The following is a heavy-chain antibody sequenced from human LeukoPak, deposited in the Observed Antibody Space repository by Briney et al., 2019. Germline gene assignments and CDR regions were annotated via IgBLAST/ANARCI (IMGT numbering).Heavy chain of an antibody. CDR2: IRQDGAER. Sequence: GGSLRLSCAASGFTFSNHWMSWVRQAPGKGLEWVANIRQDGAERYYVDSVKGRFTISRDNAKNSLDLQMNSLKVEDTAVYYCATPAAGPGAEYSLYWGQGTLVIVSS. D-gene: IGHD6-13*01. J-gene: IGHJ1*01. CDR3: ATPAAGPGAEYSLY. CDR1: GFTFSNHW. V-gene: IGHV3-7*01.